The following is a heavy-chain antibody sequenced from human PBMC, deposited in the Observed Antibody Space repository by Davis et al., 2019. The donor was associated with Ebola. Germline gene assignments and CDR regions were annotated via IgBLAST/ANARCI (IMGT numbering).Heavy chain of an antibody. V-gene: IGHV3-11*06. CDR1: GFTFSDYY. CDR2: ISSSSSYI. Sequence: GESLKISCAASGFTFSDYYMSWIRQAPGKGLEWVSYISSSSSYIYYADSVKGRFTISRDNAKNSLYLQMNSLRAEDTAVYYCARDLGFNWFDPWGQGTLVTVSS. CDR3: ARDLGFNWFDP. J-gene: IGHJ5*02.